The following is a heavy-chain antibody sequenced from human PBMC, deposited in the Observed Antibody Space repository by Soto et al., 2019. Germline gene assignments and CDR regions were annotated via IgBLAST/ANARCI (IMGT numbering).Heavy chain of an antibody. D-gene: IGHD3-10*01. CDR2: IRGFSPYT. CDR1: GFTFRPYT. CDR3: ARDRGYDAHDYYYNAMDG. V-gene: IGHV3-21*01. Sequence: EVQLVESGGGLVKPGGSLRLSCISSGFTFRPYTMNWVRQAPGKGLEWVSGIRGFSPYTFYAESVKGRFTISRDNAKNSLYLQMNSLRAEDTAVYYCARDRGYDAHDYYYNAMDGWGHGTTVTVSS. J-gene: IGHJ6*02.